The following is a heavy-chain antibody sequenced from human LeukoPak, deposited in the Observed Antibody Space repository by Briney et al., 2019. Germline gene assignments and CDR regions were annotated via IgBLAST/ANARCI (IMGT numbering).Heavy chain of an antibody. J-gene: IGHJ4*02. V-gene: IGHV3-43*02. D-gene: IGHD6-19*01. CDR3: AKDISSSGEDY. Sequence: GGSLRLSCAASGFTSEHYAMHWVRQAPGKGLEWVSLISGNGGSTYYADSVKGRFTISRDNNINSLYLQMNSLRAEDTALYYCAKDISSSGEDYWGQGTLVTVSS. CDR1: GFTSEHYA. CDR2: ISGNGGST.